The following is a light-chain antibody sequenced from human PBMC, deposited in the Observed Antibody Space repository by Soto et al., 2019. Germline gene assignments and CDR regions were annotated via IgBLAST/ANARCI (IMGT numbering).Light chain of an antibody. J-gene: IGKJ2*02. CDR3: QLYNNWPRT. Sequence: EIVMTQSPATLSVSPGERATLSCRASQSVSSNLAWYQQKPGQAPRLLIYGASTRATGIPARFSGSGSGTEFTLTISSLQSEDLAVYYCQLYNNWPRTFGQGTKLEIK. V-gene: IGKV3-15*01. CDR2: GAS. CDR1: QSVSSN.